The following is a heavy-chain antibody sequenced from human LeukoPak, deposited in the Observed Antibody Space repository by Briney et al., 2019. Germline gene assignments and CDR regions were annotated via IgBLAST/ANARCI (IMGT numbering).Heavy chain of an antibody. CDR3: AKDDAWGRYQH. V-gene: IGHV3-23*01. CDR1: GGSISIYY. CDR2: ISPSGDIT. J-gene: IGHJ1*01. Sequence: LSLTCTVSGGSISIYYWTWIRQPPGKGLEWVSGISPSGDITYYTDSVQGRFTISRDNSKNMMYVQMNSLRAEDTAVYYCAKDDAWGRYQHWGQGTLVTVSS. D-gene: IGHD3-16*01.